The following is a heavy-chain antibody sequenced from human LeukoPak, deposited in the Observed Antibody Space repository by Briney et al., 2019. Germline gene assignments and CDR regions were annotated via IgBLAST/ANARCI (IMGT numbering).Heavy chain of an antibody. CDR1: GFTFSSYG. J-gene: IGHJ4*02. Sequence: GRSLRLSCAASGFTFSSYGMHWVRQAPGKGLEWVAVISYDGSNKYYADSVKGRFTISRDNSKNTLYLQMDSLRAEDTAVYYCAKGRDTNSWGQGTLVTVSS. CDR3: AKGRDTNS. V-gene: IGHV3-30*18. CDR2: ISYDGSNK. D-gene: IGHD5-18*01.